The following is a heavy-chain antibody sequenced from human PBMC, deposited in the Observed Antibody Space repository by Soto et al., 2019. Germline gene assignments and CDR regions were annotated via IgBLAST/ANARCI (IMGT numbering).Heavy chain of an antibody. J-gene: IGHJ3*02. Sequence: SETLSLTCAVSGGSISSGGYSWSWIRQPPGKGLEWIGYIYHSGSTYYNPSPKSRVTISVDRSKNQFSLKLSSVTAADTAVYYCARAYYYDSSGQDAFDIWGQGTMVTVSS. CDR3: ARAYYYDSSGQDAFDI. V-gene: IGHV4-30-2*01. D-gene: IGHD3-22*01. CDR1: GGSISSGGYS. CDR2: IYHSGST.